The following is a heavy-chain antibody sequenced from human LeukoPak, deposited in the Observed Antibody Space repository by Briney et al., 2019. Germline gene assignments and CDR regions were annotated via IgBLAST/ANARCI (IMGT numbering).Heavy chain of an antibody. J-gene: IGHJ3*02. D-gene: IGHD2-15*01. CDR1: GFTFSDYY. V-gene: IGHV3-11*01. CDR3: ARGLGYCSGGSCPRRAFDI. Sequence: GGSLRLSCAASGFTFSDYYMSWIRQAPGKGLEWVSFISSSGSTIYYADSMKGRFTISRDNAKNSVYLRMNSLRAEDTAVYYCARGLGYCSGGSCPRRAFDIWGQGTTVTVSS. CDR2: ISSSGSTI.